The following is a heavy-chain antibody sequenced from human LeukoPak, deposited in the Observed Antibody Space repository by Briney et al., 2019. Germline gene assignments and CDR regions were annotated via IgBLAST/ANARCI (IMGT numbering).Heavy chain of an antibody. D-gene: IGHD1-7*01. CDR1: GYTFTDFG. CDR3: ARDRVGWNYRYFDY. J-gene: IGHJ4*02. CDR2: ISAYNGNT. V-gene: IGHV1-18*01. Sequence: ASVKVSCKASGYTFTDFGISWVRQAPGQGLEWMGWISAYNGNTNYAQKLQGRVTMTTDTSTSTAYMELRSLRSDDTAVYYCARDRVGWNYRYFDYWGQGTLVTVSS.